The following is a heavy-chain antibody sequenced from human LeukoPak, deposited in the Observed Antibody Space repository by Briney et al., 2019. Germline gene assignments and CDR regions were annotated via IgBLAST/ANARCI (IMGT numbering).Heavy chain of an antibody. V-gene: IGHV3-21*01. CDR2: ITTSSTYT. D-gene: IGHD1-26*01. CDR3: ARDPYSGAYGNTYYYYMDV. J-gene: IGHJ6*03. Sequence: GGSLRLSCEASGFSLSSYNIDWVRQTPGKGLEWISSITTSSTYTFYADSVKGRFTISRDNARNSLYLQMNSLTAEDTAVYYCARDPYSGAYGNTYYYYMDVWGKGTTVTTSS. CDR1: GFSLSSYN.